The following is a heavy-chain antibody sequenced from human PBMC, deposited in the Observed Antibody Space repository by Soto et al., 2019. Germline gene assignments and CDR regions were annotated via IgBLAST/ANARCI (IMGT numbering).Heavy chain of an antibody. D-gene: IGHD5-18*01. J-gene: IGHJ5*02. CDR3: AKEGALGIQLWLRNWFDP. CDR1: GFTFGRSA. V-gene: IGHV3-23*01. Sequence: PGGSLSLSSAASGFTFGRSARGLLRQDPGKGLEWVSSISGHGIDTYYPDAVRGRSTVSRDNFKSTLYLQMNSLSAEDTAVYYCAKEGALGIQLWLRNWFDPWGQGTLVTVSS. CDR2: ISGHGIDT.